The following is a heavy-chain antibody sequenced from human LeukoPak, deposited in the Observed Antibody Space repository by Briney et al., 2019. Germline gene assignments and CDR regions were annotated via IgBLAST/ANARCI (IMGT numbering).Heavy chain of an antibody. Sequence: PGGSLRLSCAASGFDLSGYGMHWVRQAPGKGLEWVTFISFDGRKKYYADSVKGRITISRDNSKNTVDLQMNSLRPGDTAMYYCWIYDLRSSHDGSGYSSRTFDIWGQGTMVTVSS. D-gene: IGHD3-22*01. CDR3: WIYDLRSSHDGSGYSSRTFDI. V-gene: IGHV3-30*02. J-gene: IGHJ3*02. CDR2: ISFDGRKK. CDR1: GFDLSGYG.